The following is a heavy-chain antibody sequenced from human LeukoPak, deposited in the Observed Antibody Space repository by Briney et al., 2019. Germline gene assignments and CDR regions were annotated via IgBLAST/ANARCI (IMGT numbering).Heavy chain of an antibody. Sequence: GASLKISCKGSGSSFTNYWIAWVRQMPGKGLEWMGIIYPVDSDTRYSPSFQGQVTISADKSISTAYLQWSSLKASDTAMYYCARLQSSSSRYYYYYGMDVWGQGTTVTVSS. D-gene: IGHD6-6*01. V-gene: IGHV5-51*01. J-gene: IGHJ6*02. CDR3: ARLQSSSSRYYYYYGMDV. CDR1: GSSFTNYW. CDR2: IYPVDSDT.